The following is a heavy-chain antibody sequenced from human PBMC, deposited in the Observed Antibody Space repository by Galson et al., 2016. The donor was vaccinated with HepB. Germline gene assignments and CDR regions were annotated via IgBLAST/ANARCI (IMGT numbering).Heavy chain of an antibody. Sequence: SLRLSCAASGFTFSSYKMHWVRQAPGKGLDWVAVILYDGSDKYYADSVKGRFTISRDNSKNTLNLQMNSLRAEDTAVYYCARDQYVRGSGWYSASGCWGQGT. D-gene: IGHD6-13*01. J-gene: IGHJ4*02. CDR1: GFTFSSYK. CDR3: ARDQYVRGSGWYSASGC. V-gene: IGHV3-30*04. CDR2: ILYDGSDK.